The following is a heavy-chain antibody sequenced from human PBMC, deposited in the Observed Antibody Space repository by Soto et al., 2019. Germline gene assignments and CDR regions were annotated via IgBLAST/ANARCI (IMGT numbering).Heavy chain of an antibody. CDR1: GFTFSSYA. CDR2: ISGSGGST. J-gene: IGHJ6*02. V-gene: IGHV3-23*01. CDR3: AGGDGVYYYYYYGMDV. Sequence: EVQLLESGGGLVQPGGSLRLSCAASGFTFSSYAMSWVRQAPGKGLEWVSAISGSGGSTYYADSVKGRFTISRDNSKNSLYLQMNSLRAEDTAVYYCAGGDGVYYYYYYGMDVWGQGTTVTVSS. D-gene: IGHD2-21*02.